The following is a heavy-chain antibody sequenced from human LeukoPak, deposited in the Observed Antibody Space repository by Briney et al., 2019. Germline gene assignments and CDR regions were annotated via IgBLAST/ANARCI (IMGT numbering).Heavy chain of an antibody. CDR1: GFTFSSYS. Sequence: GGSLRLSCAASGFTFSSYSMNWVRQAPGKGLEWVSYISSSSSTIYYADSVKGRFTISRDNAKNSLYLQMNSLRAEDTAVYYCATSFYGDDVYWGQGTLVTVSS. D-gene: IGHD4-17*01. CDR2: ISSSSSTI. V-gene: IGHV3-48*04. J-gene: IGHJ4*02. CDR3: ATSFYGDDVY.